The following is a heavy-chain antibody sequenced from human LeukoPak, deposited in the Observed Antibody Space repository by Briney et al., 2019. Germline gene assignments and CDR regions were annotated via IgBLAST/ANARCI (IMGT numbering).Heavy chain of an antibody. D-gene: IGHD6-19*01. V-gene: IGHV4-34*01. J-gene: IGHJ4*02. CDR3: AGTSNASYSSGWYY. Sequence: GLEWSGEINHSGSTNYNPSLKSRVTISVDTSKNQFSLKLSSVTAADTAVYYCAGTSNASYSSGWYYWGQGTLVTVSS. CDR2: INHSGST.